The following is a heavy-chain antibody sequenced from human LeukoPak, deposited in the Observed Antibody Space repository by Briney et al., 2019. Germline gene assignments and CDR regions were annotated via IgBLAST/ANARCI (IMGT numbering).Heavy chain of an antibody. CDR2: IYSGGST. D-gene: IGHD1-1*01. Sequence: GGSLRLSCAASGFTVSSNYMSWVRQAPGKGLEWVSVIYSGGSTYYADSVKGRFTISRDISKNTLYLQMNSLRAEDTAVYYCARVRVRYYYGMDVWGQGTTVTVSS. J-gene: IGHJ6*02. V-gene: IGHV3-53*05. CDR3: ARVRVRYYYGMDV. CDR1: GFTVSSNY.